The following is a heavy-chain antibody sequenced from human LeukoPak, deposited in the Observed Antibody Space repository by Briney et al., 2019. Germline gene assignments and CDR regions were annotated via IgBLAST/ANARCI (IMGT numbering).Heavy chain of an antibody. V-gene: IGHV3-30-3*01. CDR3: ARGSPYYYDSSGYGAGDY. D-gene: IGHD3-22*01. Sequence: GGSLRLSCAASGFAFSSYAMHWVRQAPGKGLEWVAVISYDGSNKYYADSVKGRFTISRDNSKNTLYLQMNSLRAEDTAVYYCARGSPYYYDSSGYGAGDYWGQGTLVTVSS. CDR2: ISYDGSNK. CDR1: GFAFSSYA. J-gene: IGHJ4*02.